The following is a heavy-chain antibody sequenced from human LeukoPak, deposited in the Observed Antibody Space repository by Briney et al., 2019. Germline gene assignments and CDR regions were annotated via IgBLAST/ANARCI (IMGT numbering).Heavy chain of an antibody. CDR2: IYTSGST. CDR1: GGSISSYY. Sequence: SETLSLTCTVSGGSISSYYWSWIRQPPGKGLEWIGYIYTSGSTNYNPSLKSRVTISVDTSKNQFSLKLSSVTAADTAVYYCARDHLPAGAPGYYMDVWGKGTTVTVSS. V-gene: IGHV4-4*09. D-gene: IGHD4/OR15-4a*01. J-gene: IGHJ6*03. CDR3: ARDHLPAGAPGYYMDV.